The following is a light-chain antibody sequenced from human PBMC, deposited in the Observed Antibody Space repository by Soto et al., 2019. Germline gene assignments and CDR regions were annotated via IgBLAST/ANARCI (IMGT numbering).Light chain of an antibody. CDR3: QRYGSSPRT. Sequence: EIVLTQSPGTLSLSPGERATLSCRASQSVSSNFLSWYQQKPGQAPRLLIYGASSRLPGIPDRFSGSGSGTDFTLTINRLEPEDFAVYYCQRYGSSPRTFGQGTKVEIK. V-gene: IGKV3-20*01. J-gene: IGKJ1*01. CDR1: QSVSSNF. CDR2: GAS.